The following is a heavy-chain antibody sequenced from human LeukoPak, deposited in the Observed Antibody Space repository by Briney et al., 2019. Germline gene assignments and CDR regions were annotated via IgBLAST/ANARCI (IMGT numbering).Heavy chain of an antibody. CDR1: GYSFTSYW. CDR2: IYPGDSDT. CDR3: ARAGDSSGYYPRT. D-gene: IGHD3-22*01. J-gene: IGHJ4*02. V-gene: IGHV5-51*01. Sequence: GESLKISCKGSGYSFTSYWISWVRQMPGKGLEWMGIIYPGDSDTRYSPSFQGQVTISADKSISTAYLQWSSLKASDTAMYYCARAGDSSGYYPRTWGQGTLVTVSS.